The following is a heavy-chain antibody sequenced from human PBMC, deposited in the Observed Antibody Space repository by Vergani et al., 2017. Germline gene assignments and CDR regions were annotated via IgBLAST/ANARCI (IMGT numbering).Heavy chain of an antibody. CDR1: GYTFTGYY. CDR3: ARDRGVTLSSDY. V-gene: IGHV1-2*02. J-gene: IGHJ4*02. Sequence: QVQLVQSGAEVKKPGASVKVSCKASGYTFTGYYMHWVRQAPGQGLEWMGWINPNSGGTNYEQKFQGRVTMTRDTSISTAYMELSRLRSDDTAVYYCARDRGVTLSSDYWGQGTLVTVSS. CDR2: INPNSGGT. D-gene: IGHD3-10*01.